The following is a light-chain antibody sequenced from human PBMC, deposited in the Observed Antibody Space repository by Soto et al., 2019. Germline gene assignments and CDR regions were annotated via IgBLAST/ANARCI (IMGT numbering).Light chain of an antibody. V-gene: IGLV1-40*01. CDR2: GNS. J-gene: IGLJ1*01. CDR1: SSNIGAGYD. Sequence: QSVLTQPPSVSGAPGQRVTISCTGSSSNIGAGYDVHWYQQLPGTAPKLLIYGNSNRPSGVPDRFSGSKSGTSASLAIIGLQAEDEADYYCQSYDSSLSGVVFGTGTKVTVL. CDR3: QSYDSSLSGVV.